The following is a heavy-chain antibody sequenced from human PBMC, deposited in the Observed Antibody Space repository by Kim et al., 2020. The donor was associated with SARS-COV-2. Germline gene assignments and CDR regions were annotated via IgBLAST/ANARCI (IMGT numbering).Heavy chain of an antibody. V-gene: IGHV3-53*01. CDR2: IYSGGST. J-gene: IGHJ6*02. Sequence: GGSLRLSCAASGFTVSSNYMSWVRQAPGKGLEWVSVIYSGGSTYYADSVKGRFTISRDNSKNTLYLQMSSLRAEDTAVYYCARSFPDYGMDVWGQGTTGTVTS. CDR1: GFTVSSNY. CDR3: ARSFPDYGMDV.